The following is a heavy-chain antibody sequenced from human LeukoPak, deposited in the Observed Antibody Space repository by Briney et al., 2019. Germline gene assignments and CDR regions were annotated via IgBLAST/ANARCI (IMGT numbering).Heavy chain of an antibody. Sequence: PSETQSLTCTVSGGSISSSSYYWGWIRQPPGKGLEWIGSIYYSGSTYYNPSLKSRVTISVDTSKNQFSLKLSSVTAADTAVYYCARNAVTTDAFDIWGQGTMVTVSS. CDR1: GGSISSSSYY. CDR2: IYYSGST. D-gene: IGHD4-17*01. V-gene: IGHV4-39*01. CDR3: ARNAVTTDAFDI. J-gene: IGHJ3*02.